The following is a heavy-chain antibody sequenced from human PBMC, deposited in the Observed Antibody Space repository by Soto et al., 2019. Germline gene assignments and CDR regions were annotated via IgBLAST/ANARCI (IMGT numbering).Heavy chain of an antibody. CDR1: GYTFTGHY. Sequence: ASVKVSCKXSGYTFTGHYIHWVRQAPQQGPEWMGEIGPESGATRYAEKFRGRVTMTMDTSITTVYMELRNLSPDDTAVYYCAKSAVYYDSSGYSIDYWGQGTLVTVSS. CDR3: AKSAVYYDSSGYSIDY. V-gene: IGHV1-2*02. D-gene: IGHD3-22*01. J-gene: IGHJ4*02. CDR2: IGPESGAT.